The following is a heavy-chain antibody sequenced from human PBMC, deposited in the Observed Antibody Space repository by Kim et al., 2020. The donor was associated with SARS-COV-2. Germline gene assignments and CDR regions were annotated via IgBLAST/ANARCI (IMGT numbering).Heavy chain of an antibody. J-gene: IGHJ4*02. CDR3: AKDAGDGSGV. CDR2: ISWNSGSI. Sequence: GGSLRLSCAASGFTFDDYAMHWVRQAPGKGLEWVSGISWNSGSIGYADSMKGRFTISRDNAKNSLYLQMNSLRAEDTALYYCAKDAGDGSGVWGQGTLVTVSS. V-gene: IGHV3-9*01. D-gene: IGHD3-10*01. CDR1: GFTFDDYA.